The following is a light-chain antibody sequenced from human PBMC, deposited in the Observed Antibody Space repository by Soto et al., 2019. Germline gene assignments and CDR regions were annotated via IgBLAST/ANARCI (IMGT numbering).Light chain of an antibody. Sequence: TTSRVALSMSPGTQSTLSGRASQSARSSLGWYQKKPGQAPSLLICDVSIRATGIPARFNGSGSGTEFTLTISSLQSEDFAVYYCQQYNNWPPTFGQAT. CDR2: DVS. CDR3: QQYNNWPPT. V-gene: IGKV3-15*01. CDR1: QSARSS. J-gene: IGKJ5*01.